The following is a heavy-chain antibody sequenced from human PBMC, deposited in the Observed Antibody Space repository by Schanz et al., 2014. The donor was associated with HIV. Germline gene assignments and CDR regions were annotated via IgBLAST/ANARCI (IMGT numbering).Heavy chain of an antibody. J-gene: IGHJ5*02. D-gene: IGHD6-19*01. CDR1: GFTLSSFT. Sequence: VQLVESGGGVVQPGRSLRLSCATSGFTLSSFTMNWVRQAPGKGLEWVSSISSSSSYTYYADSVKGRFAISRDNAKNSLFLQMNSLRAEDTAVYYCTREYLGYSSGFDPWGQGTLVTVSS. CDR3: TREYLGYSSGFDP. CDR2: ISSSSSYT. V-gene: IGHV3-21*01.